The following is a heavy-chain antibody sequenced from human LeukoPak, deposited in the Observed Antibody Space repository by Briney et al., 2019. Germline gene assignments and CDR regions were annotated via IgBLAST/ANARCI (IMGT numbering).Heavy chain of an antibody. CDR3: AKDQGGLREY. D-gene: IGHD5/OR15-5a*01. V-gene: IGHV3-23*01. J-gene: IGHJ4*02. CDR1: GFTFSSYA. CDR2: ISGSGGST. Sequence: GGSLRLSCAASGFTFSSYAMSWVRQAPGKGLEWVSAISGSGGSTYYADSVKGRFIISRDNPKNTLYLQMNSLRAEDTAVYYCAKDQGGLREYWGQATLVTVSS.